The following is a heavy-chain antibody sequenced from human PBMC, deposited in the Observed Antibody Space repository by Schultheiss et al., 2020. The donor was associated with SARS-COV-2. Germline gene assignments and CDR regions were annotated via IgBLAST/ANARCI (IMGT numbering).Heavy chain of an antibody. J-gene: IGHJ4*02. V-gene: IGHV1-46*01. Sequence: GGSLRLSCKASGYTFTSYYMHWVRQAPGQGLEWMGIINPSGGSTSYAQKFQGRVTITADKSTSTAYMELSSLRSDDTAVYYCARGTAMATGGFDYWGQGTLVTVSS. CDR3: ARGTAMATGGFDY. CDR1: GYTFTSYY. D-gene: IGHD5-18*01. CDR2: INPSGGST.